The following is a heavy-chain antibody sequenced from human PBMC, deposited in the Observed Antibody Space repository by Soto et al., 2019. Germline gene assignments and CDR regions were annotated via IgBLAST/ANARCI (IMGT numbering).Heavy chain of an antibody. CDR2: IYHSGST. J-gene: IGHJ4*02. Sequence: KPSETLSLTCAVSGYSISSGYYWGWIRQPPGKGLEWIGSIYHSGSTYYNPSLKSRVTISVDTSKNQFSLKLSSVTAADTAVYYCARESKYYDILTGYYGFLDYWGQGTLVTV. D-gene: IGHD3-9*01. CDR3: ARESKYYDILTGYYGFLDY. CDR1: GYSISSGYY. V-gene: IGHV4-38-2*02.